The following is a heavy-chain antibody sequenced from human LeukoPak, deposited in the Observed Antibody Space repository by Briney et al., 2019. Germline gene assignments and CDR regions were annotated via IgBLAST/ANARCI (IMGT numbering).Heavy chain of an antibody. Sequence: GGSLRLSCAASGFTVSSNHMSWVRQAPGKGLEWVAVILYDGSNQYYADSVKGRFTISRDNSKNTVDLQMNSLRGEDTAVYYCAKVRSPLYYYYAMDVWGQGTTVTVSS. J-gene: IGHJ6*02. CDR2: ILYDGSNQ. CDR3: AKVRSPLYYYYAMDV. D-gene: IGHD4/OR15-4a*01. V-gene: IGHV3-30*18. CDR1: GFTVSSNH.